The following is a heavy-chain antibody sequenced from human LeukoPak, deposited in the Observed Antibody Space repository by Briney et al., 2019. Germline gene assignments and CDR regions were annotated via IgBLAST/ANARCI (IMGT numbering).Heavy chain of an antibody. CDR2: IYYSGST. CDR1: GGSISSYY. J-gene: IGHJ6*02. CDR3: ARLDGYCSGGSCYDYYYYGMDV. V-gene: IGHV4-59*08. D-gene: IGHD2-15*01. Sequence: QPSETLSLTCTVSGGSISSYYWSWIRQPPGKGLEWIGYIYYSGSTNYNPSLKSRVTISVDTSKNQFSLKLSSVTAADTAVYYCARLDGYCSGGSCYDYYYYGMDVWGQGTTVTVSS.